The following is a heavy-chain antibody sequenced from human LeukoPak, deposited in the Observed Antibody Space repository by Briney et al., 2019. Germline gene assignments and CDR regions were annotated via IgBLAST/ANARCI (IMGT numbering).Heavy chain of an antibody. CDR1: GFAFRTYE. V-gene: IGHV3-48*03. CDR2: ISNSGSTI. CDR3: ARESRAGYDDVWESYRYTGLDY. D-gene: IGHD3-16*02. J-gene: IGHJ4*02. Sequence: PGGSLRLSCAASGFAFRTYEMNWVRQAPGKGLEWVSYISNSGSTIYYADSVKGRFTIPRDNAKNSLYLQMNSLRAEDTAVYYCARESRAGYDDVWESYRYTGLDYWGQGTLVTVSS.